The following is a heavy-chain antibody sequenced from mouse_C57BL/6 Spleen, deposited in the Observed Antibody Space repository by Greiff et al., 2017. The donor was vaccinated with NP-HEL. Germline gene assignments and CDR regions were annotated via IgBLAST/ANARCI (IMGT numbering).Heavy chain of an antibody. J-gene: IGHJ4*01. Sequence: VQLQQSGAELVKPGASVKLSCKASGYTFTSYWMHWVKQRPGQGLEWIGMIHPNSGSTNYNEKFKSKATLTVDKSSSTAYMQLSSLTSEDSAVYYCARLSTDYAMDYWGQGTSVTVSS. CDR2: IHPNSGST. CDR3: ARLSTDYAMDY. V-gene: IGHV1-64*01. CDR1: GYTFTSYW.